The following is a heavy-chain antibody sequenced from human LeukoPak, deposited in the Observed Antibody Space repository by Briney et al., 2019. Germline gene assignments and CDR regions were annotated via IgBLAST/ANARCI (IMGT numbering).Heavy chain of an antibody. D-gene: IGHD2-2*01. CDR2: IWYDGSNR. Sequence: GGSLRLSCAASGFTFSSYGMHWVRQAPGKGLEWVAVIWYDGSNRYYADSVKGRFTISRDNSKNTLYLQMNSLRAEDTAVYYCARDRGAAALDYWGQGTLVTVSS. CDR1: GFTFSSYG. V-gene: IGHV3-33*01. CDR3: ARDRGAAALDY. J-gene: IGHJ4*02.